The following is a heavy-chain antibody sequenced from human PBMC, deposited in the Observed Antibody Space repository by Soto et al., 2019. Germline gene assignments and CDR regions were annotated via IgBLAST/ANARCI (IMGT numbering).Heavy chain of an antibody. D-gene: IGHD6-19*01. J-gene: IGHJ4*02. CDR1: GGTFSSYA. Sequence: SVKVSCKASGGTFSSYAISWVRQAPGQGLEWMGGIIPIFGTANYAQKFQGRVTITADESTSTAYMELSSLRSEDTAVYYCARPPLGRAIAVAGFDYWGQGTLVTVSS. CDR2: IIPIFGTA. V-gene: IGHV1-69*13. CDR3: ARPPLGRAIAVAGFDY.